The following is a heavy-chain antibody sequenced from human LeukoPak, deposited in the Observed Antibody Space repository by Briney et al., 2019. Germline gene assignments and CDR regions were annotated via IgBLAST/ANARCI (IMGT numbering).Heavy chain of an antibody. Sequence: ASVKVSCKASGYTFTSYGISWVRQAPGQGLEWMGWISAYNGNTNYAQKLQGRVTMTTDTSTSTAYMELGSLRSDDTAVYYCARDTPYAVAGTGGDYWGQGTLVTVSS. CDR2: ISAYNGNT. CDR3: ARDTPYAVAGTGGDY. V-gene: IGHV1-18*01. J-gene: IGHJ4*02. D-gene: IGHD6-19*01. CDR1: GYTFTSYG.